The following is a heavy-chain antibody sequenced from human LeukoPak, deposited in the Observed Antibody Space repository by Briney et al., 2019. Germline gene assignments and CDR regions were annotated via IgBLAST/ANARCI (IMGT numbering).Heavy chain of an antibody. V-gene: IGHV1-2*02. Sequence: GASVKVSCKASGYTFTGYYMHWVRQAPGQGLEWMGWINPNSGGTNYAQKFQGRATMTRDTSISTAYMELSRLRSDDTAVYYCARDPMRKNDFWSPNGSLVRGLDVWGKGTTATVSS. D-gene: IGHD3-3*01. CDR2: INPNSGGT. J-gene: IGHJ6*04. CDR1: GYTFTGYY. CDR3: ARDPMRKNDFWSPNGSLVRGLDV.